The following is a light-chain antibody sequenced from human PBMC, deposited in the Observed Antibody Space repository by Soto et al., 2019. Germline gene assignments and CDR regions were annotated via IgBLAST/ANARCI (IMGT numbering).Light chain of an antibody. J-gene: IGLJ1*01. V-gene: IGLV2-14*01. CDR1: SSDVGGYNY. CDR3: SSYTSSSTLNYV. Sequence: QSVLTQPASVSGSPGQSITISRTGTSSDVGGYNYVSWYQQHPGKAPKLMIYEVSNRPSGVSNRFSGSKSGNTASLTISGLQAEDEADYYCSSYTSSSTLNYVFGTGTKATVL. CDR2: EVS.